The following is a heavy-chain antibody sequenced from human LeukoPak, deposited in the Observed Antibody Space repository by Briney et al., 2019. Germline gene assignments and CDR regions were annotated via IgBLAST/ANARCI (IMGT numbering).Heavy chain of an antibody. J-gene: IGHJ4*02. CDR3: ATKEGYSSGWDSPPS. V-gene: IGHV1-2*02. Sequence: ASVKVSCKTSGYTFTGQYLHWVRQAPGQGLEWMGWINPNSGGTNYAQKFQGRVTMTRDTSISTAYMELSRLRSDDTAVYYCATKEGYSSGWDSPPSWGQGTLVTVSS. CDR1: GYTFTGQY. D-gene: IGHD6-19*01. CDR2: INPNSGGT.